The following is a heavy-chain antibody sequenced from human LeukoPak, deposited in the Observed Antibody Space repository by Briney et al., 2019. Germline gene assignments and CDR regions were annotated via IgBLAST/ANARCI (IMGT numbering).Heavy chain of an antibody. CDR1: GGPISSYY. J-gene: IGHJ5*02. CDR2: IYISGST. D-gene: IGHD3-22*01. V-gene: IGHV4-4*07. Sequence: SETLSLTCTVSGGPISSYYWSWIRQPAGKGLEWIGRIYISGSTNYNPSLKSRVTMSVDTSKNQFSLKLSSVTAADTAVYYCASYDSSGYNWFDPWGQGTLVTVSP. CDR3: ASYDSSGYNWFDP.